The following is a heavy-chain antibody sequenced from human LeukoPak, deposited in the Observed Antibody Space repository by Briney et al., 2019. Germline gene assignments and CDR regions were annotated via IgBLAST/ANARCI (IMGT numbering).Heavy chain of an antibody. CDR2: ISSSGSTL. CDR3: GRDGDGDAFDI. J-gene: IGHJ3*02. V-gene: IGHV3-48*03. CDR1: GFTFSSYE. D-gene: IGHD7-27*01. Sequence: GGSLRLXCAASGFTFSSYEMNWVRQAPGKGLEWVSYISSSGSTLYYADSVKGRFTISRDNAKNSLYLQMNSLRAEDTAVYYCGRDGDGDAFDIWGQGTMVTVSS.